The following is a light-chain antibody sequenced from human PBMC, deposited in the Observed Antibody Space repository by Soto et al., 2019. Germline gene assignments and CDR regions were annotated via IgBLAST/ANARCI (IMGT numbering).Light chain of an antibody. CDR2: AAS. J-gene: IGKJ1*01. CDR1: QILRSY. V-gene: IGKV1-39*01. Sequence: DIQMTQSTSSLSASVGDRVTITCRASQILRSYLNWYQQKPGKAPKLLIYAASSLQSGVPSRFSRSGSGTDFTLTISSLQPEDFATYYCQQSYSTLWTFGQGTKVEIK. CDR3: QQSYSTLWT.